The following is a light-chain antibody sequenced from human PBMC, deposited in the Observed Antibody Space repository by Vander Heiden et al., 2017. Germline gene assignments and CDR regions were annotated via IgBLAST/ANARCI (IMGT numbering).Light chain of an antibody. J-gene: IGKJ2*01. CDR2: AAS. CDR3: QQLNTYQT. Sequence: IQLTQSPSSLSASVGDGVTITCPASQDISNYLAWYQQKPGKAPKLLIYAASTLEGGVPSRFSGSGSGTDFTLTISSLQPADFATYYCQQLNTYQTFGQGTKLEIK. CDR1: QDISNY. V-gene: IGKV1-9*01.